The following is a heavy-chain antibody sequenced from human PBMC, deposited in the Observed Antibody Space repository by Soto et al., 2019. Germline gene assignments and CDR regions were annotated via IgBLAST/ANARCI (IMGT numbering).Heavy chain of an antibody. CDR1: GWSFSGYY. V-gene: IGHV4-34*01. Sequence: SETLSITCAVYGWSFSGYYLSWIRQPPVKGLEWIGEINHSGSTNYNPSLKSRVTISVDTSKNQFSLKLSSVTAADTAVYYCARGPRGRWLQLRNYYYYGMDVWGQGTTVTVSS. CDR3: ARGPRGRWLQLRNYYYYGMDV. CDR2: INHSGST. D-gene: IGHD5-12*01. J-gene: IGHJ6*02.